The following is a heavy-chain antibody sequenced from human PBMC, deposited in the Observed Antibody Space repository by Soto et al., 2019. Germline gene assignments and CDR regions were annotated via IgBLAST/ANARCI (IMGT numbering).Heavy chain of an antibody. Sequence: QITLKESGPTLVKPTQTLTLTCTVSGFSLNTYGVGVGWIRQPPGKALEWLALIYWDDDKRYSPSLKSRLTLTKDPSKNPVVLTMTNMDPVDTVTYYCARALGSWGAYYFDYWGQGTLVTVSS. CDR1: GFSLNTYGVG. CDR2: IYWDDDK. D-gene: IGHD3-16*01. CDR3: ARALGSWGAYYFDY. J-gene: IGHJ4*02. V-gene: IGHV2-5*02.